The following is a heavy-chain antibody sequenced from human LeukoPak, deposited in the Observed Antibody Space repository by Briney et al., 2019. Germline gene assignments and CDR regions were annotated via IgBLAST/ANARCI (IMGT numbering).Heavy chain of an antibody. J-gene: IGHJ5*02. CDR1: GGSISSYY. Sequence: PSETLSLTCTVSGGSISSYYWSWIRQPPGKGLEWIGYIYYSGSTNYNPALKSRVTISVDTSKNQFSLKLSSVTAAATAVYYCARAGKTEWAWFVPWGQGTLVTDSS. CDR2: IYYSGST. D-gene: IGHD1-26*01. V-gene: IGHV4-59*01. CDR3: ARAGKTEWAWFVP.